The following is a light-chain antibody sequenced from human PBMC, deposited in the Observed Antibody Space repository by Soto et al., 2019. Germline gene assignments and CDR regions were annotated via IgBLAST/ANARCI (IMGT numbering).Light chain of an antibody. J-gene: IGLJ2*01. CDR1: SGDVGGYNY. Sequence: QYALTQPPSASGSPGQSVTISCTGTSGDVGGYNYVSWYQQHPGKAPKLVIYEVSERPSGVPDRFSGSKSGNTASLTVSGLQAEDEAIYYCSSYAGSPVVFGGGTKLTVL. CDR3: SSYAGSPVV. CDR2: EVS. V-gene: IGLV2-8*01.